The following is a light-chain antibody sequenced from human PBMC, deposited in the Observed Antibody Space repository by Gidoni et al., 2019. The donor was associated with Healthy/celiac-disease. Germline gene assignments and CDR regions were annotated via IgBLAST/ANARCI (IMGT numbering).Light chain of an antibody. V-gene: IGKV1-9*01. CDR3: QQPAYT. CDR1: QGISSY. Sequence: DIQLTQSPSFLSASVGDRVTITCRASQGISSYLAWYPQKPGKAPQILIYAASTLKSGVPSRFSGSGSVTAFTLTISSLQSEDFSTYYCQQPAYTFGQGTKLEIK. CDR2: AAS. J-gene: IGKJ2*01.